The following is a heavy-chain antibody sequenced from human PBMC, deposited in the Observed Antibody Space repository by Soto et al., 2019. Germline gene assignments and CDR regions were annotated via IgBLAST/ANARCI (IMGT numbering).Heavy chain of an antibody. CDR3: ARALYKQLCLPYGMDV. CDR1: GGTFSSYA. J-gene: IGHJ6*02. CDR2: IIPIFGTA. D-gene: IGHD6-6*01. V-gene: IGHV1-69*13. Sequence: PSVKVSCKASGGTFSSYAISWVRQAPGQGLEWMGGIIPIFGTANYAQKFQGRVTITADESTSTAYMELSSLRSEDTAVYYCARALYKQLCLPYGMDVWGQGTTVTVSS.